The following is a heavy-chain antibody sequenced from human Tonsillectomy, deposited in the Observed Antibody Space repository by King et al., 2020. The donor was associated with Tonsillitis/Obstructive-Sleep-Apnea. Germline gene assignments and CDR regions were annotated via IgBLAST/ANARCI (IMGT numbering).Heavy chain of an antibody. CDR1: RFTFSSYA. CDR3: SREDGYCSGGSCYSKAFDI. D-gene: IGHD2-15*01. Sequence: VQLVESGGGVVQPGRSLRLSCAASRFTFSSYAMHWVRQVPGKGLEWVAVISYDGGNKYYADSVEGRFTISRDNSKNTLYLQMNSLRAEETAVYYCSREDGYCSGGSCYSKAFDIWGQGTMVTVSS. CDR2: ISYDGGNK. V-gene: IGHV3-30*01. J-gene: IGHJ3*02.